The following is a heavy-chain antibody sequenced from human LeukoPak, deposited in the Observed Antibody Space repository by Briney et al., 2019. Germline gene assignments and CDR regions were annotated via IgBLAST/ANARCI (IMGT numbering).Heavy chain of an antibody. V-gene: IGHV3-53*01. D-gene: IGHD6-19*01. CDR2: IYSGGNT. Sequence: PGGSLRLSCAASGFTFSSNYMGWVRQAPGKGLEWVSSIYSGGNTNYTDSVKGRFTISRDNTRKTRYLQRNSRRAEDTAVYYCAKVASDSSGWYHFDYWGQGTLVNVCS. J-gene: IGHJ4*02. CDR1: GFTFSSNY. CDR3: AKVASDSSGWYHFDY.